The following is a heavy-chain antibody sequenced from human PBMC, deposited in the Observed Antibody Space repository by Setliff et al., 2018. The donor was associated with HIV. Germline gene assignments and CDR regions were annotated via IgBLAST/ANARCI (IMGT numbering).Heavy chain of an antibody. CDR1: GGPLSNGNYY. Sequence: TLSLTCSVSGGPLSNGNYYWIWIRQPAGKGLEWIGHISSSGSTSYNPSLKSRVTILEDTSRNQFSLRLSSVTAADTAIYYCARVPTSSWYVTTQRTKEYFHHWGQGTLVTVSS. V-gene: IGHV4-61*09. CDR3: ARVPTSSWYVTTQRTKEYFHH. D-gene: IGHD6-13*01. CDR2: ISSSGST. J-gene: IGHJ1*01.